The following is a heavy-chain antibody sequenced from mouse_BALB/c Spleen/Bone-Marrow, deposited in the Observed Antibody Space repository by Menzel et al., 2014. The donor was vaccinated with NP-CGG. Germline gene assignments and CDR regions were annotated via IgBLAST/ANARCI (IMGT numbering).Heavy chain of an antibody. Sequence: EVNLVESGGGLVKPGGSLKLSCAASGFTFSSYAMSWVRQTPEKRLEWVASISSGGSTYYPDSVKGRFTISRDNARNILYLQMSSLRSEDTAMYYCASPLYYSLHYYAMDYWGQGTSVTVSS. CDR3: ASPLYYSLHYYAMDY. J-gene: IGHJ4*01. V-gene: IGHV5-6-5*01. D-gene: IGHD1-1*01. CDR1: GFTFSSYA. CDR2: ISSGGST.